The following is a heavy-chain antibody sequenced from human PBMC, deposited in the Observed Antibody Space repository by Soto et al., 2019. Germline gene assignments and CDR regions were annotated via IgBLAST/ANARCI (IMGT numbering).Heavy chain of an antibody. D-gene: IGHD3-22*01. Sequence: GSLRLSCAASGFTFSSYSMNWVRQAPGKGLEWVSSISSSSSYIYYADSVKGRFTISRDNAKNSLYLQMNSLRAEDTAVYYCASDGGSEAYYDSSGSDYWGQGTLVTVS. CDR3: ASDGGSEAYYDSSGSDY. V-gene: IGHV3-21*01. J-gene: IGHJ4*02. CDR2: ISSSSSYI. CDR1: GFTFSSYS.